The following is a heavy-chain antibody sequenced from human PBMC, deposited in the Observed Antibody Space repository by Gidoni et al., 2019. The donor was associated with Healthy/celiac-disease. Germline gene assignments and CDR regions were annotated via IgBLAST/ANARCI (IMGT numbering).Heavy chain of an antibody. J-gene: IGHJ6*04. V-gene: IGHV3-30*18. Sequence: QVQLVESGGGVVQPGWSLRLSCAASGFTFSPYGMHWVRQAPGKGLEWVAVISYDGSNKYYADSVKGRFTISRDNSKNTLYLQMNSLRAEDTAVYYCAKDRQWLGPHYYGMDVWGKGTTVTVSS. CDR3: AKDRQWLGPHYYGMDV. D-gene: IGHD6-19*01. CDR1: GFTFSPYG. CDR2: ISYDGSNK.